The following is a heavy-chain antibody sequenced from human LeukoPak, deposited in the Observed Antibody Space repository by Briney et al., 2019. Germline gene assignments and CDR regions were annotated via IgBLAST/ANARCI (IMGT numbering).Heavy chain of an antibody. V-gene: IGHV4-34*01. CDR1: GGSFSGYY. J-gene: IGHJ4*02. Sequence: PSETLSLTCAVYGGSFSGYYWSWIRQPPGKGLEWIGEINNSGSTNYNPPLKSRVTISVDTSKNQFSLKLSSGTAAVRAVYYCARSGLLWFGELSGWGQGTLVTVSS. D-gene: IGHD3-10*01. CDR3: ARSGLLWFGELSG. CDR2: INNSGST.